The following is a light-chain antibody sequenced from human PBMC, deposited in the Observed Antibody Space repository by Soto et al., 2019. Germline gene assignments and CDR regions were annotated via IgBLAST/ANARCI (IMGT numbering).Light chain of an antibody. CDR2: DVD. Sequence: QSVLTQPHSVSGSPGQSVTISCTGTSSDVGGYNYVSWYQQHPGKAPKVMIYDVDERPSGVPDRFSGSKSGNTASLTISGLQAEDEADYYCCSYAGSFTYLFGTGTKLTVL. CDR1: SSDVGGYNY. V-gene: IGLV2-11*01. J-gene: IGLJ1*01. CDR3: CSYAGSFTYL.